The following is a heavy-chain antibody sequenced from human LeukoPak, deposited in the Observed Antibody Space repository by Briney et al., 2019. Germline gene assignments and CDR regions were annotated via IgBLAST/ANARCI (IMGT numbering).Heavy chain of an antibody. CDR3: ARDHDYSNYVVDY. CDR1: GFTFSSYW. Sequence: GGSLRLSCAASGFTFSSYWMSWVRQAPGKGLEWVANIKQDGSEKYYVDSVKGRFTISRDNAKNSLYLQMNSLRAEDTAVYYCARDHDYSNYVVDYWGQGTLVTVSS. D-gene: IGHD4-11*01. CDR2: IKQDGSEK. J-gene: IGHJ4*02. V-gene: IGHV3-7*01.